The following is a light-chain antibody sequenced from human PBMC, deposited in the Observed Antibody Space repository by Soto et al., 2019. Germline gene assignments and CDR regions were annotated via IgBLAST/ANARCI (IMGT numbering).Light chain of an antibody. CDR1: QSVSSN. V-gene: IGKV3-15*01. CDR2: GAS. Sequence: EIVITQSPSTLSVSPGERATLSCRASQSVSSNLAWYQQKPGQAPRLLIYGASTRATGIPARFSGSGSGTEFTLTISSLQSEDFAVYYCQQYNNWPRTFGQVTKVDI. J-gene: IGKJ1*01. CDR3: QQYNNWPRT.